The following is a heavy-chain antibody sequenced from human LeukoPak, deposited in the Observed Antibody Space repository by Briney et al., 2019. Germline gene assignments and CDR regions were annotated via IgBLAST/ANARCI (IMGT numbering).Heavy chain of an antibody. Sequence: GESLKISCKGSGYSFTSYWIGWVRQMPGKGLEWMGIIYPGDSDTRYSPSFQGQVTISADKPISTAYLQWSGLKASDTAMYFCARLSLLKAFDIWGQGTMVTVSS. CDR2: IYPGDSDT. J-gene: IGHJ3*02. CDR3: ARLSLLKAFDI. V-gene: IGHV5-51*01. CDR1: GYSFTSYW.